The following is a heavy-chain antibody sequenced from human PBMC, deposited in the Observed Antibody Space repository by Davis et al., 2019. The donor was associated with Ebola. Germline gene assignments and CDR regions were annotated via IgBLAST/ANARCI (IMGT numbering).Heavy chain of an antibody. J-gene: IGHJ4*02. CDR3: AHMGSSSWYFNY. D-gene: IGHD6-13*01. V-gene: IGHV3-23*01. CDR1: GFTFNNYV. CDR2: ISGSGGST. Sequence: PGGSLRLSCAASGFTFNNYVMNWVRQAPGKGLEWVSAISGSGGSTYYADSVKGRFTISRDSSKNTLYLQMNSLRAEDTAVYYCAHMGSSSWYFNYWGQGTLVTVSS.